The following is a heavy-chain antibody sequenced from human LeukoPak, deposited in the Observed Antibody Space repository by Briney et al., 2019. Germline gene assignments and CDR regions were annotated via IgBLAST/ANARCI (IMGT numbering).Heavy chain of an antibody. CDR1: GFTFSSYA. CDR2: ISYDGSNK. CDR3: AKSGSRWFGDERYYFDY. J-gene: IGHJ4*02. V-gene: IGHV3-30*04. D-gene: IGHD3-10*01. Sequence: GGSLRLSCAASGFTFSSYAMHWVRQAPGKGLEWVAVISYDGSNKYYADSVKGRFTISRDNSKNTLYLQMNSLRAEDTAVYYCAKSGSRWFGDERYYFDYWGQGTLVTVSS.